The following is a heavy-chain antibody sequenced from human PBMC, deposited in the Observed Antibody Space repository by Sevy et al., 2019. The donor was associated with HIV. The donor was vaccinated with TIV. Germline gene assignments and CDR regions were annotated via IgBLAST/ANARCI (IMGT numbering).Heavy chain of an antibody. CDR2: ISGYNGNT. CDR3: ARDPIGYYYDTSGYFDY. Sequence: ASVKVSCKASGYTLTRHGISWVRQAPGQGLEWMGWISGYNGNTNYAQKLQGRVTLTRDTSTNTAYMELRSLRSDDTAIYYCARDPIGYYYDTSGYFDYWGQGTLVTVSS. V-gene: IGHV1-18*01. J-gene: IGHJ4*02. D-gene: IGHD3-22*01. CDR1: GYTLTRHG.